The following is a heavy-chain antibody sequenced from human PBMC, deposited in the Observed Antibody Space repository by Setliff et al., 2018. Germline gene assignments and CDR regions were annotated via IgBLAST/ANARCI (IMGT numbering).Heavy chain of an antibody. J-gene: IGHJ6*03. CDR2: IYYSGST. CDR3: ARDRHYYYMDV. CDR1: GGSISSGAYY. V-gene: IGHV4-31*03. Sequence: TLSLTCTVSGGSISSGAYYWNWIRQHPGKGLEWIGYIYYSGSTYYNPSLKSRITISVDTSKNQFSLKLSSVTAADTAVYCCARDRHYYYMDVWGKGTTVTVSS.